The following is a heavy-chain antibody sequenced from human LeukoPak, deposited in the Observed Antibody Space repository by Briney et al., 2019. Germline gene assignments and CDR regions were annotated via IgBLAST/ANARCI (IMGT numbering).Heavy chain of an antibody. J-gene: IGHJ4*02. Sequence: AETLSLTCTVSGVSISSYYRSWIRQPPGKGLEWIGYINYSGSTNYYPSLKSRVTISVDTSKNQFSLKLSSVTAADTAVYYCARGPVAGLNTHWGQGTLVTVSS. CDR3: ARGPVAGLNTH. V-gene: IGHV4-59*01. CDR1: GVSISSYY. D-gene: IGHD6-19*01. CDR2: INYSGST.